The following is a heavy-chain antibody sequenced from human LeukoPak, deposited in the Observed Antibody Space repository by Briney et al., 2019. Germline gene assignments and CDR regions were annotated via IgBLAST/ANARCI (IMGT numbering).Heavy chain of an antibody. V-gene: IGHV3-48*01. CDR2: ISSSSSTI. Sequence: GGSLRLSGAASGFTFSSYSMNWVRQAPGKGLEWVSYISSSSSTIYYADSVKGRFTISRDNAKNSLYLQMNSLRAEDTAVYYCARGWDSSSIDYWGQGTLVTVSS. CDR1: GFTFSSYS. D-gene: IGHD6-6*01. J-gene: IGHJ4*02. CDR3: ARGWDSSSIDY.